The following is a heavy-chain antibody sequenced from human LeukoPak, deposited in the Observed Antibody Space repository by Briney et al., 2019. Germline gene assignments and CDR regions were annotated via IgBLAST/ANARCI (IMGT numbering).Heavy chain of an antibody. D-gene: IGHD3-9*01. CDR1: GGSFSGYY. CDR3: ARGRYDILTGYSNYYYYGMDV. Sequence: SETLSLTCAVYGGSFSGYYWSWIRQPPGKGLEWIGEINHSGSTNYNPSLKSRVTILVDTSKNQFSLKLSSVTAADTAVYYCARGRYDILTGYSNYYYYGMDVWGQGTTVTVSS. V-gene: IGHV4-34*01. J-gene: IGHJ6*02. CDR2: INHSGST.